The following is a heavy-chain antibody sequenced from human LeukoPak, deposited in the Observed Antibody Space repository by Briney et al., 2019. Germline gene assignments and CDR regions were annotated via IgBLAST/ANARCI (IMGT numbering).Heavy chain of an antibody. D-gene: IGHD3-22*01. J-gene: IGHJ4*02. Sequence: SETLSLTCTVSGGSISSYYWSWIRQPPGKGLEWIGYIYYSGSTNYNPSLKSRVTISVDTSKNQFSLKLSSVTAADTAVYYCARHRSYDHFDYWGQGTLVTVSS. CDR3: ARHRSYDHFDY. CDR1: GGSISSYY. CDR2: IYYSGST. V-gene: IGHV4-59*08.